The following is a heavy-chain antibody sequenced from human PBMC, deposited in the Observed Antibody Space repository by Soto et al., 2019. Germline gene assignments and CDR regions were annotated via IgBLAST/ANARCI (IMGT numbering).Heavy chain of an antibody. Sequence: PRGSLRLSCAASGFTFISYGIHFFRQAPCKWREWVEVIWYDGSNKYYADSVKGRFTISRDNSKNTLYLQMNSLRAEDTAVYYCARGTENSSSWWGYYYGMDVWGQGTTVTVSS. CDR3: ARGTENSSSWWGYYYGMDV. CDR1: GFTFISYG. J-gene: IGHJ6*02. CDR2: IWYDGSNK. D-gene: IGHD6-13*01. V-gene: IGHV3-33*01.